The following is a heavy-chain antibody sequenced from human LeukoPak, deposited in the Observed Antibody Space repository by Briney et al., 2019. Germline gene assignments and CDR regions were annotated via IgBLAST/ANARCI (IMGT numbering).Heavy chain of an antibody. V-gene: IGHV5-51*01. CDR2: IYPADSDT. Sequence: RGESLKISCQGSGYSFTSNWIGWVRQMPGKGLEWMGIIYPADSDTRYSPSFQGQVTISADKSISTAYLQWSSLKASDTAMYYRATNSLIGVSGEAYDCWGQGTLVTVSP. J-gene: IGHJ4*02. D-gene: IGHD6-19*01. CDR3: ATNSLIGVSGEAYDC. CDR1: GYSFTSNW.